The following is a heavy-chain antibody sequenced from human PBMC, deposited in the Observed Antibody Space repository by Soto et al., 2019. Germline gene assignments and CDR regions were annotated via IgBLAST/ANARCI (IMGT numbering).Heavy chain of an antibody. D-gene: IGHD3-3*01. CDR2: IYYSVTT. Sequence: SETLSLTCTVSGGSISSGGYYWSWIRQHPGKGLEWIGYIYYSVTTYYTPSLKSRVTISVDPSKNHFSLKLGAVTAADTAVYYCARDTGGFLEWLNTDYGMDVWGQGTTVTVSS. CDR1: GGSISSGGYY. CDR3: ARDTGGFLEWLNTDYGMDV. V-gene: IGHV4-31*03. J-gene: IGHJ6*02.